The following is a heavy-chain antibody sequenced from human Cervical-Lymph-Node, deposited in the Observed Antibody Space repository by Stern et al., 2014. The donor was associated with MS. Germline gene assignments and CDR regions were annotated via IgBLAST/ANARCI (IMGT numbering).Heavy chain of an antibody. CDR2: IYPGASEA. CDR3: ARGSGRDFFDY. V-gene: IGHV5-51*01. D-gene: IGHD3-3*01. Sequence: VQLVQSGAEVKKPGESLKISCKGSGYSFPNYWIGWVRPMPGKGLEYMGIIYPGASEARYSPSFQGQVTFSADKSTDTAYLQWNSLKVSDTAMYYCARGSGRDFFDYWGQGALVTVSS. CDR1: GYSFPNYW. J-gene: IGHJ4*02.